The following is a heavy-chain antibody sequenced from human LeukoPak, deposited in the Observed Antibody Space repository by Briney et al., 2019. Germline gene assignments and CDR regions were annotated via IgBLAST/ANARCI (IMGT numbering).Heavy chain of an antibody. CDR2: IIPIFGTA. D-gene: IGHD6-13*01. CDR3: ARDASRTEDYYYYYGMDV. J-gene: IGHJ6*02. CDR1: GGTFSSYA. Sequence: SVNVSCTASGGTFSSYAISWVRQAPGQGLEWMGGIIPIFGTANYAQKFQGRVTITADESTSTAYMELSSLRSEDTAVYYCARDASRTEDYYYYYGMDVWGQGTTVTVSS. V-gene: IGHV1-69*13.